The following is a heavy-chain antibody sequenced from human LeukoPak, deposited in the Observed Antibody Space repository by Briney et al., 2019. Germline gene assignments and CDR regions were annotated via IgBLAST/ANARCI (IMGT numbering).Heavy chain of an antibody. CDR1: GFSFSSYG. CDR3: AREYDLVTGLDY. J-gene: IGHJ4*02. CDR2: VSSDGSID. D-gene: IGHD3-9*01. V-gene: IGHV3-30*03. Sequence: PGRSLRLSCAASGFSFSSYGMHWVRQAPGKGLEWVAVVSSDGSIDYYADSVRGRFTISRDNSKNTLYLQMSSLRVDDTALYYCAREYDLVTGLDYWGQGTLVTVSS.